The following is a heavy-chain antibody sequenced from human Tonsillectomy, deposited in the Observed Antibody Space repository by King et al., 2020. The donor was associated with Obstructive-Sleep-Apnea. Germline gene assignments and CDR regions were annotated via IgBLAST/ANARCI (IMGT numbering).Heavy chain of an antibody. CDR1: GYSFTNYW. D-gene: IGHD2-2*01. J-gene: IGHJ6*02. CDR3: ACTLFTYYYGMDV. V-gene: IGHV5-51*01. CDR2: IYPGDSDT. Sequence: VQLVQSGAEVKKPGESLKISCKGSGYSFTNYWIGWVRQMPEKGLEWMGIIYPGDSDTRYSPSFQGQVTISADKSISTAYLQWSSLKASDTAMYYCACTLFTYYYGMDVWGQGTAVTVSS.